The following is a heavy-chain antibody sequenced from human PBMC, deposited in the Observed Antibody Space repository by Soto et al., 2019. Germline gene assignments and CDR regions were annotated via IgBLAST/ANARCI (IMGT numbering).Heavy chain of an antibody. CDR2: IWYDGSND. CDR3: ARAGVENWLDP. CDR1: GFIFNKYG. J-gene: IGHJ5*02. V-gene: IGHV3-33*01. D-gene: IGHD3-10*01. Sequence: QVQLVEFGGGVVQPGRSLRLCCEGSGFIFNKYGMHWVRQAPGKGLEWVAIIWYDGSNDFYADSVKGRFTNSKDNSKNKVYLEMDSLRVEDTAIYYCARAGVENWLDPWGQGTLVTVSS.